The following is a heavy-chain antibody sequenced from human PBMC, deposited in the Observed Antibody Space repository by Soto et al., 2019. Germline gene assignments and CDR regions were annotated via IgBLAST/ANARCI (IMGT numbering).Heavy chain of an antibody. CDR1: GFTFSSYG. Sequence: HPGGSLRLSCAASGFTFSSYGMHWVRQAPGKGLEWVAVISYDGSNKYYADSVKGRFTISRDNSKNTLYLQMNSLRAEDTAVYYCAKKVVPAAMNYYGMDVWGQGTTVTVSS. CDR3: AKKVVPAAMNYYGMDV. D-gene: IGHD2-2*01. V-gene: IGHV3-30*18. CDR2: ISYDGSNK. J-gene: IGHJ6*02.